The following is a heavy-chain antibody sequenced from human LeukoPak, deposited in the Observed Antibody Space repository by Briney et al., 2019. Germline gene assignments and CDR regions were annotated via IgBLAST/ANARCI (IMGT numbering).Heavy chain of an antibody. CDR2: IKQDGSEK. D-gene: IGHD6-13*01. CDR3: ATSRYSSSWYYFDY. J-gene: IGHJ4*02. Sequence: GGSLRLSCAASGFTFSSYWMSWVRQAPGKGLEWVANIKQDGSEKYYVDSVKGRFTISRDNAKNSLYLQMSSLRAGDTAVYYCATSRYSSSWYYFDYWGQGTLVTVSS. CDR1: GFTFSSYW. V-gene: IGHV3-7*01.